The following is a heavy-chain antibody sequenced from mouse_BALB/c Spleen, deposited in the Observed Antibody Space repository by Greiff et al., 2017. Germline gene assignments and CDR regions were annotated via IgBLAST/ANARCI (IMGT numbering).Heavy chain of an antibody. CDR2: IYPGDGDT. V-gene: IGHV1-80*01. CDR1: GYAFSSYW. CDR3: ARDRGTYYAMDY. J-gene: IGHJ4*01. Sequence: VKLQESGAELVRPGSSVKISCKASGYAFSSYWMNWVKQRPGQGLEWIGQIYPGDGDTNYNGKFKGKATLTADKSSSTAYMQLSSLTSEDSAVYFCARDRGTYYAMDYWGQGTSVTVSS. D-gene: IGHD3-3*01.